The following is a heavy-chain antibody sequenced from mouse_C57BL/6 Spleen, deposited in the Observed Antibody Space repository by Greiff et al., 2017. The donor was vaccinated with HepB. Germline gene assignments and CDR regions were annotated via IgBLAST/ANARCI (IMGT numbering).Heavy chain of an antibody. D-gene: IGHD2-12*01. V-gene: IGHV1-64*01. J-gene: IGHJ1*03. CDR3: ARRGDYSSYWYFDV. CDR2: IHPNSGST. CDR1: GYTFTSYW. Sequence: QVQLKQPGAELVKPGASVKLSCKASGYTFTSYWMHWVKQRPGQGLEWIGMIHPNSGSTNYNEKFKSKATLTVDKSSSTAYMQLSSLTSEDSAVYYCARRGDYSSYWYFDVWGTGTTVTVSS.